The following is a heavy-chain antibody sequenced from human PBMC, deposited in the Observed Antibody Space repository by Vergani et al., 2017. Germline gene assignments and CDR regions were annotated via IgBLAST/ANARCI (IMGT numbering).Heavy chain of an antibody. J-gene: IGHJ3*02. V-gene: IGHV3-74*01. CDR3: VRDKDIVVENSHYDAFDI. CDR2: ISTSGGST. Sequence: ELQLVESGGGLVKPGESLRLSCAASGFTLSTYWMHWVRQAPGKGLMWVSHISTSGGSTGYADSVKGRFTISRDNTKNTLYLQMNSLRAEDTAVYYCVRDKDIVVENSHYDAFDIWGQGAMVTISS. D-gene: IGHD2-15*01. CDR1: GFTLSTYW.